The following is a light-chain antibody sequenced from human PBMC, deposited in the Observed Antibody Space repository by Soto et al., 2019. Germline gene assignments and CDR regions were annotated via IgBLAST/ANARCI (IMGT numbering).Light chain of an antibody. CDR3: QQYNSYPWT. CDR2: DAS. CDR1: QSISTW. V-gene: IGKV1-5*01. Sequence: DIQMTQSPSTLSASVGDRVTITCRASQSISTWLPWYQQKPGKAPKLLIYDASSLERGVPSRFRGSGSGTEFTLTFSSLQPDDFATYYCQQYNSYPWTFGQGTKVEIK. J-gene: IGKJ1*01.